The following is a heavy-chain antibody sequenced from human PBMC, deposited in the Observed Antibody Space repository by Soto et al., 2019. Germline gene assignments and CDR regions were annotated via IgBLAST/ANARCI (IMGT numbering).Heavy chain of an antibody. CDR2: INAGNGNT. V-gene: IGHV1-3*01. D-gene: IGHD2-2*01. CDR3: ARVTGASEAHVNQLPWPAFDI. J-gene: IGHJ3*02. Sequence: GASVKVNCKDSRYTFTSCAMHSVRQAPGQRLEWMGWINAGNGNTKYSQKFQGRVTITRDTSASTAYMELSSLRSEDTAVYYCARVTGASEAHVNQLPWPAFDIWGQGTMVTVSS. CDR1: RYTFTSCA.